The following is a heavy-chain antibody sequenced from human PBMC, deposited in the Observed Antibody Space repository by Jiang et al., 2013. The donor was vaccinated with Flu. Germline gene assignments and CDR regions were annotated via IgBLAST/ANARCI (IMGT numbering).Heavy chain of an antibody. D-gene: IGHD6-13*01. Sequence: SFTSYWISWVRQMPGKGLEWMGRIDPSDSYTKYSPSFQGHVTISADKSISTAYLQWSSLKASDTAMYYCARLAYSSSWEDYWGQGTLVTVSS. CDR3: ARLAYSSSWEDY. V-gene: IGHV5-10-1*01. CDR2: IDPSDSYT. J-gene: IGHJ4*02. CDR1: SFTSYW.